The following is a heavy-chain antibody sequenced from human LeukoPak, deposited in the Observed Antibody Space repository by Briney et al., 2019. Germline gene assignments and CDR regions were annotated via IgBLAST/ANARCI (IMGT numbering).Heavy chain of an antibody. CDR2: ISSSSSTI. CDR1: GFTYSSYS. J-gene: IGHJ4*02. D-gene: IGHD1-1*01. V-gene: IGHV3-48*04. Sequence: PGRSLRLSCAASGFTYSSYSMNWVRQGPGKGLEWVSYISSSSSTIYYADSVKGRFTISRDNAKNSLYLQMNSLRAEDTAVYYCATATGTTGTAAAYYFDYWGQGTLVTVSS. CDR3: ATATGTTGTAAAYYFDY.